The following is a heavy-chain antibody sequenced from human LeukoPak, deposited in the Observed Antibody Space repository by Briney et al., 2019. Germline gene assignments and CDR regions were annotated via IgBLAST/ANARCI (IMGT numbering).Heavy chain of an antibody. J-gene: IGHJ4*02. CDR3: ATLGGLYYESHGYPDFDH. V-gene: IGHV4-34*01. CDR1: GGSLSPYY. CDR2: INQSGST. Sequence: SETLSLTCSVSGGSLSPYYWSWIRQPPGGGLEWLGEINQSGSTNYNPSLKSRVTISVEKFKNQFSLEVTSVTAADTAIYYCATLGGLYYESHGYPDFDHWGQGTLVAVSS. D-gene: IGHD3-22*01.